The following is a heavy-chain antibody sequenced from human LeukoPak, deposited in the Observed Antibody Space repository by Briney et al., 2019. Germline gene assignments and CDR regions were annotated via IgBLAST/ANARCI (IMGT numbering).Heavy chain of an antibody. D-gene: IGHD5-18*01. CDR2: IESGGRT. Sequence: GGSLRLSCAASGFTVSSTYMSWVRQAPGKGLEWVSVIESGGRTYYADSVKGRFTISRDSSKNTLYLQMNSLRAEDTAFYFCARENGHIYGYAFLDQWGQGTLVTVSS. V-gene: IGHV3-53*01. CDR1: GFTVSSTY. J-gene: IGHJ4*02. CDR3: ARENGHIYGYAFLDQ.